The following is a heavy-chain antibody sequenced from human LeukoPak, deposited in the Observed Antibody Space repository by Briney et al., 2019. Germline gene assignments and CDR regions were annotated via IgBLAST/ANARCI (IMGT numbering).Heavy chain of an antibody. CDR3: ARDRQAPVDAFDI. Sequence: GGSLRLSCAASGFTFSDYYMSWIRQAPGKGLEWVSYISSSGSTIYYADSVKGRFTISRDNAKNSLYLQMNSLRAEDTAVYYCARDRQAPVDAFDIWGQGTMVTVSS. V-gene: IGHV3-11*04. CDR1: GFTFSDYY. J-gene: IGHJ3*02. CDR2: ISSSGSTI.